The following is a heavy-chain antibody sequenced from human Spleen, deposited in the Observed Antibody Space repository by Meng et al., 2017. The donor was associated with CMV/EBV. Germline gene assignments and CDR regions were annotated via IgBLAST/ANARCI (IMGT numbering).Heavy chain of an antibody. J-gene: IGHJ5*02. V-gene: IGHV4-31*03. CDR2: IYSRGGT. Sequence: SETLSLTCTVSGDSVSSGSYYWSWIRQHPGKGLEWIGYIYSRGGTYYSPSLKSRVTISVDTSKNQFSLNLNSVTAADTAVYYCARHCSGDHCRNCFDPWGQGTLVTVSS. CDR1: GDSVSSGSYY. D-gene: IGHD2-15*01. CDR3: ARHCSGDHCRNCFDP.